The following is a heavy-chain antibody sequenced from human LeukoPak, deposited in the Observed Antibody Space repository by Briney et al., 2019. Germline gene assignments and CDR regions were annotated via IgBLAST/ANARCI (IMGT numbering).Heavy chain of an antibody. V-gene: IGHV3-48*04. CDR3: AAYYVFWSGYLRLDY. Sequence: GGSLRLTCAASGFTFSSYSMNWVRQAPGKGLEWVSYISSSSSTIYYADSVKGRFTISRDNAKNSLYLQMNSLRAEDTAVYYCAAYYVFWSGYLRLDYWGQGTLVTVSS. CDR2: ISSSSSTI. CDR1: GFTFSSYS. J-gene: IGHJ4*02. D-gene: IGHD3-3*01.